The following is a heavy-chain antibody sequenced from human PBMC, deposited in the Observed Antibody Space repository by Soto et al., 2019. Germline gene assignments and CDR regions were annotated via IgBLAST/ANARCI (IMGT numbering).Heavy chain of an antibody. CDR3: ARRGSVSGTGDY. D-gene: IGHD1-26*01. CDR2: IYYSGST. Sequence: QLQLQESGPGLVKPSETLSLTCTVSGGSISSSSYYWGWIRQPPGKGLEWIGSIYYSGSTYYNPSLKRRVTISVDTSKNQFSLKLSSVTAADTAVYYCARRGSVSGTGDYWGQGTLVTVSS. J-gene: IGHJ4*02. V-gene: IGHV4-39*01. CDR1: GGSISSSSYY.